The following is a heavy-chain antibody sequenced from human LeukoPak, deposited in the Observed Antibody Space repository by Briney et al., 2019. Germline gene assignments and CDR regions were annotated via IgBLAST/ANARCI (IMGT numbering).Heavy chain of an antibody. Sequence: GRSLRLSCAASGFNFGGYGMHWVRQVPGKGLEWVSGISWNGVRIGYADSVKGRFTISRDNAKNSLYLQMNSLRADDTAFYYCARDMGPGGSSWYDYWGQGTLVTVSS. CDR1: GFNFGGYG. J-gene: IGHJ4*02. V-gene: IGHV3-9*01. CDR2: ISWNGVRI. CDR3: ARDMGPGGSSWYDY. D-gene: IGHD6-13*01.